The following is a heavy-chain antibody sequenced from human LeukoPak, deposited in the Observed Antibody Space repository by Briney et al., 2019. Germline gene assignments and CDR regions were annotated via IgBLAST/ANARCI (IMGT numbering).Heavy chain of an antibody. CDR3: ARDPYYYDSSAYGDY. CDR2: IIWNGGTT. Sequence: GGSLRLSCAASGFTFNDHGMNWVRQAPGKGLEWVSGIIWNGGTTGYGDSVKGRFTISRDNAKNSLYLQMNSLRAEDTAVYYCARDPYYYDSSAYGDYWGQGTLVTVSS. CDR1: GFTFNDHG. V-gene: IGHV3-20*04. J-gene: IGHJ4*02. D-gene: IGHD3-22*01.